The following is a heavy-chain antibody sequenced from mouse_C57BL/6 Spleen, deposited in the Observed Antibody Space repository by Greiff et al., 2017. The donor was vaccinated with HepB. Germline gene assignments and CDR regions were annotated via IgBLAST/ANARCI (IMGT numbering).Heavy chain of an antibody. Sequence: QVQLKQSGAELMKPGASVKLSCKATGYTFTGYWIEWVKQRPGHGLEWIGEILPGSGSTNYNEKFKGKATFTADTSSNTAYMQLSRLTTADSAIYYCARRTAYGSSWYFDVWGTGTTVTVSS. J-gene: IGHJ1*03. D-gene: IGHD1-1*01. V-gene: IGHV1-9*01. CDR2: ILPGSGST. CDR1: GYTFTGYW. CDR3: ARRTAYGSSWYFDV.